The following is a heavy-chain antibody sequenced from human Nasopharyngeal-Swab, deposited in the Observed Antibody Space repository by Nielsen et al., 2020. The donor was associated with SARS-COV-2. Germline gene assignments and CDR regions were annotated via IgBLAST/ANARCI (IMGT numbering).Heavy chain of an antibody. J-gene: IGHJ5*02. Sequence: GESLKISCAASGFTFSSFGMHWVRQAPGKGLEWVAFIAHDASHEYYGDSVKGRFTISRDNSENTVYLQMNSLRAEDTALYHCARPLSRDSTWTTEANWFDPWGQGTLVTVSS. CDR3: ARPLSRDSTWTTEANWFDP. CDR2: IAHDASHE. D-gene: IGHD6-13*01. V-gene: IGHV3-30*03. CDR1: GFTFSSFG.